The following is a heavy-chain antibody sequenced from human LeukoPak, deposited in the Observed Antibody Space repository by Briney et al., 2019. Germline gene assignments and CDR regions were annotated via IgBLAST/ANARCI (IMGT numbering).Heavy chain of an antibody. CDR3: AKKAKGIAVAGPDAFDI. CDR1: GFSASSNY. V-gene: IGHV3-23*01. D-gene: IGHD6-19*01. CDR2: ISGSGAST. J-gene: IGHJ3*02. Sequence: GGSLRLSCAASGFSASSNYMSWVRQAPGKGLEWVSAISGSGASTYYADSVKGRFTISRDNSKNTLYLQMNSLRAADTAVYYCAKKAKGIAVAGPDAFDIWGQGTMVTVSS.